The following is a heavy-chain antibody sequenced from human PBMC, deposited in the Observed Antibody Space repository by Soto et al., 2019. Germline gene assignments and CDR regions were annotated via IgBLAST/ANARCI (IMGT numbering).Heavy chain of an antibody. CDR1: GFTFDDYA. D-gene: IGHD2-15*01. CDR3: VKDSYADFHRVLSTAEYFFDY. CDR2: ITWNSGKI. Sequence: PGGSLRLSCTASGFTFDDYAMHWVRQGPGRGLEWVPGITWNSGKIAYADSVKGRFTIARDDDNNSLYLQMNSLRPEDTALYYCVKDSYADFHRVLSTAEYFFDYWGHGTLVTVSS. V-gene: IGHV3-9*01. J-gene: IGHJ4*01.